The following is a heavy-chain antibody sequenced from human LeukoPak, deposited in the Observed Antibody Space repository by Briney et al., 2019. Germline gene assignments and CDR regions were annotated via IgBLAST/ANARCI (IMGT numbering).Heavy chain of an antibody. CDR3: ARGVSYSFDY. Sequence: SQTLSLTCAISGDSVPSNSAAWHWIRQSPSRGLEWLGSTYHRSKWYNDYAQSVIGRISVNPDTPKNQFSLQLNSVTPEDTAVYYCARGVSYSFDYWGQGTLVTVSS. CDR2: TYHRSKWYN. CDR1: GDSVPSNSAA. D-gene: IGHD1-26*01. J-gene: IGHJ4*02. V-gene: IGHV6-1*01.